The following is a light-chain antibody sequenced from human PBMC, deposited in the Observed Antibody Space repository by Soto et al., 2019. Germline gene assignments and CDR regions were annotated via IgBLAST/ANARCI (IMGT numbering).Light chain of an antibody. CDR2: EVV. V-gene: IGLV2-8*01. CDR3: KSYAGSNTYV. J-gene: IGLJ1*01. CDR1: NSDICVYDF. Sequence: QFALTQHPSASWSPGQSVTISCTGTNSDICVYDFVSWYQHHPGKAPRLIIYEVVQRPSGVPDRFSGSKSGNTASLTVSGLQAADEADYFCKSYAGSNTYVFGSGTKVTVL.